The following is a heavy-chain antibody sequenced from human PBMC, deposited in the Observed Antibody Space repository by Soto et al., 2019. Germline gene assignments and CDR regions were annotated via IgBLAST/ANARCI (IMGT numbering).Heavy chain of an antibody. CDR2: ISAYNGNT. D-gene: IGHD3-10*01. CDR3: ARRESGYYYYGMYV. Sequence: ASVKVSCKASGYTFTSYCISWVRQAPGQGLEWMGWISAYNGNTNYAQKLQGRVTMTTDTSTSTAYMELRSLRSDDTAVYYCARRESGYYYYGMYVWGQGTTVTVS. CDR1: GYTFTSYC. V-gene: IGHV1-18*01. J-gene: IGHJ6*02.